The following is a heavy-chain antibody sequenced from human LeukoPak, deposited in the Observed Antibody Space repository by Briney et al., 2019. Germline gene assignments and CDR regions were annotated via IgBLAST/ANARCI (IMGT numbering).Heavy chain of an antibody. Sequence: PSETLSLTCTVSGGSISSGSYYWRWIRQPAGKGLEWIGRIYTSGSTNYNPSLKSRVTISVDTSKNPFSLELSSVTAADTAAYYCARDQHYFDYWGQGTLVTVSS. CDR1: GGSISSGSYY. D-gene: IGHD2-2*01. V-gene: IGHV4-61*02. CDR2: IYTSGST. J-gene: IGHJ4*02. CDR3: ARDQHYFDY.